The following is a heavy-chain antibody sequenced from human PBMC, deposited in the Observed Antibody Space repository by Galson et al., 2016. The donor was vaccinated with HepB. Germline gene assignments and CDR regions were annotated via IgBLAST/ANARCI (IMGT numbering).Heavy chain of an antibody. CDR3: ARDARPLPSGWFPTGSPVDH. D-gene: IGHD6-19*01. Sequence: SLRLSCAASGFTFSSYSMNWVRQAPGKGLEWVSYIGSSSTYIYYADSVKGRFTISRDNAKNSLFLQMNSLRAKDTAVYYCARDARPLPSGWFPTGSPVDHWGQGTLVTVSS. CDR2: IGSSSTYI. V-gene: IGHV3-21*01. J-gene: IGHJ4*02. CDR1: GFTFSSYS.